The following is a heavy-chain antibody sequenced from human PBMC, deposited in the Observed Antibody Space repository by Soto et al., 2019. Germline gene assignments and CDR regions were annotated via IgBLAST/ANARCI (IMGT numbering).Heavy chain of an antibody. Sequence: GASVKVSCKASGGTFSSYAISWVRQAPGQGLEWMGGIIPIFGTANYAQKFQGRVTITADESTSTAYMELSSLRSEDTAVYYCARVYYAPLSYFFYGMGVCGQRPTFTVS. J-gene: IGHJ6*02. CDR1: GGTFSSYA. V-gene: IGHV1-69*13. CDR2: IIPIFGTA. D-gene: IGHD3-10*01. CDR3: ARVYYAPLSYFFYGMGV.